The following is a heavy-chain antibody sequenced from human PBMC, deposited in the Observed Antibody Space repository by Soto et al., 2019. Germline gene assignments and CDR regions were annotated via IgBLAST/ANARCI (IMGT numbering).Heavy chain of an antibody. J-gene: IGHJ4*02. CDR2: ISYDGSHK. CDR1: GFTFSSNG. V-gene: IGHV3-30*18. Sequence: GGSLRLSCAASGFTFSSNGMHWVRQAAGKGLEWVAVISYDGSHKYYADSVKARFTISRDNSKNTLYLQMNSLRAEDTAVYYCAKDYYGGNSGPGYYFDYWGQGT. CDR3: AKDYYGGNSGPGYYFDY. D-gene: IGHD4-17*01.